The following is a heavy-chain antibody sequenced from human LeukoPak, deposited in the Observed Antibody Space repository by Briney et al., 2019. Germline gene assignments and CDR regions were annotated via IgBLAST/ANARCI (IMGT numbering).Heavy chain of an antibody. V-gene: IGHV1-2*02. Sequence: ASVKVSCKASGYTFTGYYMHWVRQAPGQGLEWMGWINPYSGGTNYAQKFQGRVTMTRDTSISTAYMELSRLRSDDTAVYYCARALYSSGYGGWFDPWGQGTLVTVSS. CDR2: INPYSGGT. CDR1: GYTFTGYY. J-gene: IGHJ5*02. D-gene: IGHD3-22*01. CDR3: ARALYSSGYGGWFDP.